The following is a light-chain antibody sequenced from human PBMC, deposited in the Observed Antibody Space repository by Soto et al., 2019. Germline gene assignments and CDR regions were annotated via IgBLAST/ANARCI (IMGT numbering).Light chain of an antibody. Sequence: AIQMTQSPASLSAAAGDRVTITCRASQDIRKDLAWYQQKPGKAPKLLIYAASTLQTGVPSMFSGSESGTDFTLTISSLQPDDFATYYCLQDHSFLTFGPGT. CDR1: QDIRKD. CDR2: AAS. J-gene: IGKJ3*01. V-gene: IGKV1-6*01. CDR3: LQDHSFLT.